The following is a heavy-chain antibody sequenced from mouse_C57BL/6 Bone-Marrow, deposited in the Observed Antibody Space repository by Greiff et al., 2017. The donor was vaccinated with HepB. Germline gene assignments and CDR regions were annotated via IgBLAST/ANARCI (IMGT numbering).Heavy chain of an antibody. CDR2: IDPETGGT. V-gene: IGHV1-15*01. J-gene: IGHJ4*01. Sequence: PLQQSGAELVRPGASVTLSCKASGYTFTDYEMHWVKQTPVHGLEWIGAIDPETGGTAYNQKFKGKAILTAAKSSSTAYMELRILTSEDSAVYYCTDAGMDYWGQGTSVTVSS. CDR1: GYTFTDYE. CDR3: TDAGMDY.